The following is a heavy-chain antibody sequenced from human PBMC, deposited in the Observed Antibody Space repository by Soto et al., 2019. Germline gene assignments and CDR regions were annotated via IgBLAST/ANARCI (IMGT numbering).Heavy chain of an antibody. J-gene: IGHJ4*02. D-gene: IGHD3-22*01. CDR3: ARDGYFDY. CDR2: TYYRSKWYN. V-gene: IGHV6-1*01. CDR1: GDSVSSNSAT. Sequence: QVQLQQSGPGLVKPSQTLSLTCAISGDSVSSNSATWNWIRQSPSRGLEWLGRTYYRSKWYNDYAVSXXSXIXXSPDTSKTQFSLQLNSVTPEDTAVYYCARDGYFDYWGQGTLVTVSS.